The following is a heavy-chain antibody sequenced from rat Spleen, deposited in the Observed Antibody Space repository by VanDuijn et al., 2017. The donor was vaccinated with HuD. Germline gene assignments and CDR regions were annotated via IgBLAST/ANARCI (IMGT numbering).Heavy chain of an antibody. V-gene: IGHV5-46*01. Sequence: EVRLVESGGGLVQPGRSMQLSCAASGFVFSFFPMAWVRQAPTRGLEWVATVSTRGDITYYRDSVKGRFTVSRDDAQSTLYLQMDSLGSEATATYFWTLGSHYFDVTYYYEYWGQGVMVTVSS. CDR1: GFVFSFFP. CDR3: TLGSHYFDVTYYYEY. J-gene: IGHJ2*01. D-gene: IGHD1-12*01. CDR2: VSTRGDIT.